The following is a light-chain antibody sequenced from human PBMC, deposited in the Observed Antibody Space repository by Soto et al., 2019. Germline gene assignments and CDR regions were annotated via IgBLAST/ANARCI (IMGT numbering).Light chain of an antibody. CDR3: LLYYGGAQLV. CDR1: TGAVTSGNY. CDR2: TTN. J-gene: IGLJ3*02. V-gene: IGLV7-43*01. Sequence: QAVVTQEPSLTVSPGGTVTLTCASSTGAVTSGNYPSWFQQKPGQTPRTLIYTTNSRHSWTPARFSGSLLGGKAALTLSGVQPEDEAEYYYLLYYGGAQLVFGGGTKLTVL.